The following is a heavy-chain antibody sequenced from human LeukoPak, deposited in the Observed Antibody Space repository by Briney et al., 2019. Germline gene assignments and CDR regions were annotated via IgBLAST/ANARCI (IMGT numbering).Heavy chain of an antibody. CDR2: FTSSSSSI. D-gene: IGHD2/OR15-2a*01. V-gene: IGHV3-21*01. J-gene: IGHJ4*02. CDR3: ARGWGFYYFDS. Sequence: PGGSLRLSCAASGFTFSAYTMSWVRQAPGEGVEWVSSFTSSSSSIYYADSVKGRFTISRDNAKNSLYLQLNSLRAEDTAVYYCARGWGFYYFDSWGQGTLVTVSS. CDR1: GFTFSAYT.